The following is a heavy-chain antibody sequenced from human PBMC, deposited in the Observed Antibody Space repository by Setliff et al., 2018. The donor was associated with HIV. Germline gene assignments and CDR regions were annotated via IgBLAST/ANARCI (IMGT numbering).Heavy chain of an antibody. CDR2: ISPDNGDT. D-gene: IGHD7-27*01. V-gene: IGHV1-2*02. CDR3: ARQLSNSLDF. CDR1: EYTFTDYF. J-gene: IGHJ4*02. Sequence: ASVKVSCKASEYTFTDYFIHWVRQAPGQGLEWMGWISPDNGDTKSPQRFRGRVTMTRGTSMNTAYLEFSGLRSDDTAVYYCARQLSNSLDFWGQGAQVTVSS.